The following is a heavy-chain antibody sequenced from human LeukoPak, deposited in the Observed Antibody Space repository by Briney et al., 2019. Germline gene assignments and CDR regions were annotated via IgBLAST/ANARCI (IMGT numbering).Heavy chain of an antibody. D-gene: IGHD3-10*01. J-gene: IGHJ4*02. CDR1: GFNFSSHN. Sequence: GGSLRLSCAASGFNFSSHNMNWVRQAPGKGLEWVSSISSSSSYIHYADSVEGRFTISRDNSKNTLYLQMTRLKAEDTAVYYCARDYYYVSGSFYTDYWGQGTLVTVSS. V-gene: IGHV3-21*04. CDR3: ARDYYYVSGSFYTDY. CDR2: ISSSSSYI.